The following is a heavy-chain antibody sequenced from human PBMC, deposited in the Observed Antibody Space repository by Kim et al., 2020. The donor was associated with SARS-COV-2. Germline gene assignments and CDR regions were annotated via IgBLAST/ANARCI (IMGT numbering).Heavy chain of an antibody. CDR1: GFTFRIYG. J-gene: IGHJ4*02. CDR3: APGGRLTTSKPFDC. V-gene: IGHV3-23*01. D-gene: IGHD4-17*01. Sequence: GGSLRHSCAASGFTFRIYGMMWVRQAPGKGLECVSVITDTGDSAHYADSVKGRFTTSRDNSKNTLYLQMNNLRAEDTALYYCAPGGRLTTSKPFDCWGQG. CDR2: ITDTGDSA.